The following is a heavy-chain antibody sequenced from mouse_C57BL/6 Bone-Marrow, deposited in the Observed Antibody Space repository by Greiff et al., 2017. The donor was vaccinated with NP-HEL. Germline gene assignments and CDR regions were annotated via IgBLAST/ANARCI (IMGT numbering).Heavy chain of an antibody. CDR1: GFTFSSYA. J-gene: IGHJ3*01. CDR3: AEGDYSNEFAY. Sequence: EVHLVESGGGLVKPGGSLKLSCAASGFTFSSYAMSWVRQTPEKRLEWVATISDGGSYTYYPDNVKGRFTISRDNAKNNLYLQMSHLKSEDTAMYYCAEGDYSNEFAYWGQGTLVTVSA. D-gene: IGHD2-5*01. CDR2: ISDGGSYT. V-gene: IGHV5-4*01.